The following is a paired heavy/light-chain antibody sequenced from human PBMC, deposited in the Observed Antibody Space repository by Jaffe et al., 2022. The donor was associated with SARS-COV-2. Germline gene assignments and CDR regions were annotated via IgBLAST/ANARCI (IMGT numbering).Light chain of an antibody. V-gene: IGLV2-14*01. CDR1: SSDIVNYNY. CDR3: SSKGSITRV. J-gene: IGLJ3*02. CDR2: EVN. Sequence: QSALTQPASVSGSPGQSITISCTGTSSDIVNYNYVSWYQHHPGKGPKLIIYEVNNRPSGVPNRFSGSTSGNTASLTISGLQAEDEADYYCSSKGSITRVFGGGTKLTVL.
Heavy chain of an antibody. V-gene: IGHV3-33*01. CDR3: ARDGPHWDVDC. Sequence: QVQLVESGGGVVQPGRSLRLSCAASGFTFSRFGMHWVRQAPGKGLEWVSFISSDETSKFYADSVKGRFTISRDNSKNTLYLEMNSLRAEDTAVYFCARDGPHWDVDCWGQGTLVTVSS. J-gene: IGHJ4*02. CDR2: ISSDETSK. D-gene: IGHD1-1*01. CDR1: GFTFSRFG.